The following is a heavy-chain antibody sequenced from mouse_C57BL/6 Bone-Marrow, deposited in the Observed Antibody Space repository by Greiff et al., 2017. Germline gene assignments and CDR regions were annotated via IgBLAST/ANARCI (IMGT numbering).Heavy chain of an antibody. D-gene: IGHD1-1*01. Sequence: QVQLQQSGAELVRPGASVTLSCKASGYTFTDYEMHWVKQTPVHGLEWIGAIDPETGGTAYNQKFKGKAILTADKSSSTAYMELRSLTSEDSAVYYCTREIITTVVATPFAYWGQGTLVTVSA. V-gene: IGHV1-15*01. J-gene: IGHJ3*01. CDR2: IDPETGGT. CDR1: GYTFTDYE. CDR3: TREIITTVVATPFAY.